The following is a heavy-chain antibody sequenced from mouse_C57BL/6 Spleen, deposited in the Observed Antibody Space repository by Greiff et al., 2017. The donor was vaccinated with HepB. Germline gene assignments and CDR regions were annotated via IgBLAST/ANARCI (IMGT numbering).Heavy chain of an antibody. Sequence: QVQLKQSGPELVKPGASVKISCKASGYTFTDYYINWVKQRPGQGLEWIGWIFPGSGSTYYNEKFKGKATLTVDKSSSTAYMLLSSLTSEDSAVYFCARTNVPITTVAGGLDYAMDYWGQGTSVTVSS. D-gene: IGHD1-1*01. V-gene: IGHV1-75*01. CDR2: IFPGSGST. CDR3: ARTNVPITTVAGGLDYAMDY. CDR1: GYTFTDYY. J-gene: IGHJ4*01.